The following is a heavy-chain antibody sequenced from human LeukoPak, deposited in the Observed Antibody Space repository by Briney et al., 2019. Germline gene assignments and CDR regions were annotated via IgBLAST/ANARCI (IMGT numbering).Heavy chain of an antibody. CDR2: IKQDGSEK. Sequence: PGGSLRLSCVASGFTLSTYWISWVRQAPGKGLEWVANIKQDGSEKYYVDSVKGRFTISRDNAKNAVYLQMNSLRAEDTAVYYCARAIAAAGAYWGQGTLVTVSS. J-gene: IGHJ4*02. D-gene: IGHD6-13*01. CDR3: ARAIAAAGAY. V-gene: IGHV3-7*04. CDR1: GFTLSTYW.